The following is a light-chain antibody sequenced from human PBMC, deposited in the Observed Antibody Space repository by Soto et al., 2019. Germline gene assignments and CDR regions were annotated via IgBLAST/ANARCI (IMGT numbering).Light chain of an antibody. V-gene: IGKV3-11*01. CDR2: DAS. Sequence: EIMLTQSSVTLSLSPGERATLSCRASQNVRSNLAWYQQKPGQAPRLLIYDASTRATGIPARFSGSGSGTDFTLTISSLEPEDFAVYYCQQYSNWPHTFGQGTKVDIK. CDR3: QQYSNWPHT. CDR1: QNVRSN. J-gene: IGKJ1*01.